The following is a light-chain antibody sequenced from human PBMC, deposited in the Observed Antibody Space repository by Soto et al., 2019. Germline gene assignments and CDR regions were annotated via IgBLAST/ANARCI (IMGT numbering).Light chain of an antibody. J-gene: IGLJ7*01. CDR2: LNSDGSH. Sequence: QLVLTQSPSASASLGASVKLTGTLSSGHSSYAIAWHQQQPEKGPRYLMKLNSDGSHSKGDGIPDRFSGSSSGAERYLTISSLQSEDEADYYCQTWGTGQAVFGGGTQLTVL. V-gene: IGLV4-69*01. CDR1: SGHSSYA. CDR3: QTWGTGQAV.